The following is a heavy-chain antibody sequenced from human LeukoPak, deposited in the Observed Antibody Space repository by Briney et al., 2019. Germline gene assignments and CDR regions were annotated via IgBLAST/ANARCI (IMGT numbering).Heavy chain of an antibody. Sequence: ASVKVSCKASGYTLTSYGISWVRQAPGQGLEWMGWISAYNGNTNYAQKLQGRVTMTTDTSTSTAYMELRSLRSDDTAVYYCARAIVGATHYYYMDVWGKGTTVTVSS. V-gene: IGHV1-18*01. CDR1: GYTLTSYG. J-gene: IGHJ6*03. D-gene: IGHD1-26*01. CDR3: ARAIVGATHYYYMDV. CDR2: ISAYNGNT.